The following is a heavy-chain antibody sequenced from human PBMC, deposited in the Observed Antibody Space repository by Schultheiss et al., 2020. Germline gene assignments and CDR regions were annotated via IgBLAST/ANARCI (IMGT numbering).Heavy chain of an antibody. Sequence: SETLPLTCAVYGGSFSGYYWSWIRQPPGKGLEWIGEINHSGSTNYNPSLKSRVTISVDTSKNQFSLKLSSVTAADTAVYYCARFGGYCSGGSCYPPNYYGMDVWGQGTTVTVSS. CDR3: ARFGGYCSGGSCYPPNYYGMDV. V-gene: IGHV4-34*01. CDR2: INHSGST. D-gene: IGHD2-15*01. J-gene: IGHJ6*02. CDR1: GGSFSGYY.